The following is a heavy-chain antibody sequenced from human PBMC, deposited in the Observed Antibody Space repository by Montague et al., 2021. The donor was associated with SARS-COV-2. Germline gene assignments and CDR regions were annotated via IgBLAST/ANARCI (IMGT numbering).Heavy chain of an antibody. V-gene: IGHV4-59*01. CDR1: GTSITSYY. J-gene: IGHJ6*02. Sequence: SETLSLTCSVSGTSITSYYWNWIRQPPGKGLEWIGYISDSGSTNYSPSLESRVTMSVDTSKNQMSPKLTSVRAADTAVYYCARGCLSYFGAGSHCYGMDVWGRGTTVTVSS. CDR3: ARGCLSYFGAGSHCYGMDV. D-gene: IGHD3-10*01. CDR2: ISDSGST.